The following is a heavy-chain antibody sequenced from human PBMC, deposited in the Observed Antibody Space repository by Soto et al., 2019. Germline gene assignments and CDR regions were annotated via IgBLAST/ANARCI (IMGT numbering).Heavy chain of an antibody. CDR3: AAGGHGAFDI. CDR1: GDTFSSYT. CDR2: IIPILDIA. Sequence: QVQLVQSGAEVKKPGSSVKVSCKASGDTFSSYTISWVRQAPGQGLEWMGRIIPILDIANYAQKFQSRVTITADKHTSTAYMEMSSVRSEDMAVYYCAAGGHGAFDIWGQGTMVTVSS. D-gene: IGHD1-26*01. V-gene: IGHV1-69*02. J-gene: IGHJ3*02.